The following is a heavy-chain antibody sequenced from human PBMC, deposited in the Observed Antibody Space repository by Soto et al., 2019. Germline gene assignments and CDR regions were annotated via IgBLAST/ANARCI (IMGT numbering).Heavy chain of an antibody. CDR2: IVVGSGGT. Sequence: QMQLVQSGPEVRKPGTSVKVSCKASGLTFSSSAVQWVRQARGQRLEWIGWIVVGSGGTKYAQKFQERVTITRDMSTSTAYMELNSLRSEDTAVYYCAAPPNRDAYNYGYWGQGTLVTVSS. J-gene: IGHJ4*02. CDR3: AAPPNRDAYNYGY. V-gene: IGHV1-58*01. D-gene: IGHD5-12*01. CDR1: GLTFSSSA.